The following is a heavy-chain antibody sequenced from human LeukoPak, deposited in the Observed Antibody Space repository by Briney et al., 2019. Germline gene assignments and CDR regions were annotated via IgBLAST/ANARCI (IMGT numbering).Heavy chain of an antibody. CDR3: VKDDGWVQYAN. D-gene: IGHD5-24*01. J-gene: IGHJ4*02. V-gene: IGHV3-48*01. CDR2: IGPSGTAI. CDR1: GFTFSSYA. Sequence: GGSLRLSCAASGFTFSSYAMNWVRQAPGRGLEWVSYIGPSGTAIYYADSVKGRFTISRDNARNSLYLQMNSLSAEDAAVYYCVKDDGWVQYANWGQGTLVTVSS.